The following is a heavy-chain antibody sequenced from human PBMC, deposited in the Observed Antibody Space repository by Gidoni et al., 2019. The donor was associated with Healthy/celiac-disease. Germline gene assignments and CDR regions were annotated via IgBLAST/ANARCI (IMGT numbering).Heavy chain of an antibody. CDR2: INSDGSST. Sequence: AQLVVSGGCLVRPGVSLAPACAASGFTLTCCCMHWVRQAPGKGLVWVSRINSDGSSTSYADSVKGRFTISRDNAKNTLYLQMNSLRAEDTAVYYCARRGRYCSGGSCYTINWFDPWGQGTLVTVSS. V-gene: IGHV3-74*02. CDR3: ARRGRYCSGGSCYTINWFDP. D-gene: IGHD2-15*01. CDR1: GFTLTCCC. J-gene: IGHJ5*02.